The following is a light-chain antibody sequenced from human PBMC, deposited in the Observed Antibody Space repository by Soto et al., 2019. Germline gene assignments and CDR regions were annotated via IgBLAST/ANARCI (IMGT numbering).Light chain of an antibody. J-gene: IGKJ1*01. CDR3: QQYGNPVS. Sequence: EIVLTQSPATLSLSPGDRATLSCGASQSIDSNYLAWYQHKPGLPPRLLIFAASIRATGLPGWFSGSWSATDITLTSTRLAHEDFAVYYRQQYGNPVSFGQGTKVEIK. CDR2: AAS. CDR1: QSIDSNY. V-gene: IGKV3D-20*01.